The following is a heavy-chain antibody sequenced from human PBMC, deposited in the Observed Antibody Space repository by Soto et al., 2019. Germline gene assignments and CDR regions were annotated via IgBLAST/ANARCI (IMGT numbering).Heavy chain of an antibody. CDR1: GGTFSSYA. D-gene: IGHD2-2*02. J-gene: IGHJ6*02. V-gene: IGHV1-69*06. CDR2: IIPIFGTA. CDR3: ARGTDFVVVPAAIMDYYYGMDV. Sequence: QVQLVQSGAEVKKPGSSVKVSCKASGGTFSSYAISWVRQAPGQGLEWMGGIIPIFGTANYAQKFQGRVTITEDKSTSTAYMELSSLRSEDTAVYYCARGTDFVVVPAAIMDYYYGMDVWGQGTTVTVSS.